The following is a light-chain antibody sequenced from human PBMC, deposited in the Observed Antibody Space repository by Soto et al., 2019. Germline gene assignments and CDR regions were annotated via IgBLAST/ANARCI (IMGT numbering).Light chain of an antibody. Sequence: QYALTQPRSVSGSPGQSVTISCTGTSSDVGGYNYVSWYQQYPGKAPKLMIYDVSKRPSGVPDRFSGSKSGNTASLTISGLQAEDEADYHCCSYAGTSWVFGGGTKLTVL. CDR1: SSDVGGYNY. V-gene: IGLV2-11*01. CDR2: DVS. CDR3: CSYAGTSWV. J-gene: IGLJ3*02.